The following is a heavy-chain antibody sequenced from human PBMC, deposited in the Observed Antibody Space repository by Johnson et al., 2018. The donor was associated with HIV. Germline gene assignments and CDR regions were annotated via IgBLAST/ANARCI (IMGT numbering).Heavy chain of an antibody. Sequence: QVQLVESGGGVVQPGGSLRLSCAASGFSFHNYAMHWVRQAPGKGLEWVTFIRYDGSNKYYVDSVKGRFTISRDNSKNTLYLQMNSLRAEDTAVYYCAKEYYNFWSGPDAFDIWGQGIMVTVSS. CDR2: IRYDGSNK. V-gene: IGHV3-30*02. D-gene: IGHD3-3*01. CDR3: AKEYYNFWSGPDAFDI. J-gene: IGHJ3*02. CDR1: GFSFHNYA.